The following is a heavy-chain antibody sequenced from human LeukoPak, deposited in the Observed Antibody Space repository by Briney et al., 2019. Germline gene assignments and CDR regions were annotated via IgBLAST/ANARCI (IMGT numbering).Heavy chain of an antibody. Sequence: ASVKVSCKASGYTFTGYYMHWVRQAPGQGLEWMGWINPNSGGTNYAQKFQGRVTMTRDTSISTAYMELSRLRSGDTAVYYCAREYSSSSFWFDPWGQGTLVTVSS. D-gene: IGHD6-6*01. CDR3: AREYSSSSFWFDP. V-gene: IGHV1-2*02. CDR1: GYTFTGYY. CDR2: INPNSGGT. J-gene: IGHJ5*02.